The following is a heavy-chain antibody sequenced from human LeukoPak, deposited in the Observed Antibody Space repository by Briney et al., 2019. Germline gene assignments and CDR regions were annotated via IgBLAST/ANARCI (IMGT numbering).Heavy chain of an antibody. Sequence: GGSLRLSCAASGFTFSSYDMHWVRQPTGKGLEWVSGIGTTGDTYYPGSVKGRFTISRENAKNTLYLQMNSLRAEDTAVYYCAKNYYDSSGHFDYWGQGTLVTVSS. CDR1: GFTFSSYD. CDR3: AKNYYDSSGHFDY. D-gene: IGHD3-22*01. CDR2: IGTTGDT. J-gene: IGHJ4*02. V-gene: IGHV3-13*04.